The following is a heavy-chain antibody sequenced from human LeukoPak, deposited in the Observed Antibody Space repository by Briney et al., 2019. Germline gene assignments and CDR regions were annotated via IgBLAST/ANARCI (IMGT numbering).Heavy chain of an antibody. V-gene: IGHV3-74*03. Sequence: GGSLTLSCAAFGFSFSSYEMNWVRQAPGRGLAWVSRINSDGYSTTYADSVRGRFTISRDNGKNTLYLQMNSLRVDDTAVYYCARDYGGWGQGTLVTVSS. CDR3: ARDYGG. J-gene: IGHJ4*02. CDR2: INSDGYST. CDR1: GFSFSSYE. D-gene: IGHD4/OR15-4a*01.